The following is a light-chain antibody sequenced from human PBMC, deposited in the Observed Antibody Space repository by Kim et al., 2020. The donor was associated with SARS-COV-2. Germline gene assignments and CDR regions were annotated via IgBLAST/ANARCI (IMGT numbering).Light chain of an antibody. Sequence: APRLLIYDSSTRVSGIPAWFIGSGSGTEFTLTFFRLQSEVFALYYCQQSSYWPPITFGQGTRLGIK. CDR3: QQSSYWPPIT. J-gene: IGKJ5*01. V-gene: IGKV3-15*01. CDR2: DSS.